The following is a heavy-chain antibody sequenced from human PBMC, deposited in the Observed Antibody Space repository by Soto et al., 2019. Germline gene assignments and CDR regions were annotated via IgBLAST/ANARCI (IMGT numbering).Heavy chain of an antibody. J-gene: IGHJ3*02. CDR1: GFSLSTSGVG. CDR3: VHRRPYYYDSSGLLGEDAFDI. Sequence: QITLKESGPTLVKPTQTLTLTCTFSGFSLSTSGVGVGWIRQPPGKALEWLALIYWDDDKRYSPSLKSRLTITKDTSKNQVVLTMTNMDPVDTATYYCVHRRPYYYDSSGLLGEDAFDIWGQGTMVTVSS. CDR2: IYWDDDK. V-gene: IGHV2-5*02. D-gene: IGHD3-22*01.